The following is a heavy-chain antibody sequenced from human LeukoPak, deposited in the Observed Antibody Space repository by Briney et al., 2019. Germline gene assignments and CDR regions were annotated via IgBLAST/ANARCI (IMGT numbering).Heavy chain of an antibody. V-gene: IGHV1-69*05. Sequence: SVKVSCKASGGTFSSYAISWVRQAPGQGLEWMGGIIPIFGTANYAQKFQGRVTITTDESTSTAYMELSSLRSEDTAVYYCARGHRARPRAVAGTCEDYWGQGTLATVSS. CDR2: IIPIFGTA. J-gene: IGHJ4*02. CDR3: ARGHRARPRAVAGTCEDY. CDR1: GGTFSSYA. D-gene: IGHD6-19*01.